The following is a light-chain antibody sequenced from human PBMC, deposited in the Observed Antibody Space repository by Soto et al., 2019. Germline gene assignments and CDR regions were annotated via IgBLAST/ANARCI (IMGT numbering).Light chain of an antibody. CDR2: AAS. Sequence: DIQMTQSPSSLSASIGDRITITCRASQSISSPLYWFQQKPGQAPKLLIYAASSLQSGVPSRFSGSGSGTDFTLTISSRQPEDFATYYCQQGYSNSITFGQGTRLEIK. V-gene: IGKV1-39*01. CDR3: QQGYSNSIT. J-gene: IGKJ5*01. CDR1: QSISSP.